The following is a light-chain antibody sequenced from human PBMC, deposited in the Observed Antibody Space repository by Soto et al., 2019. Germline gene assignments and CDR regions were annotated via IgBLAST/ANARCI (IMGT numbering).Light chain of an antibody. CDR1: SSDVGGYNY. V-gene: IGLV2-14*03. Sequence: QSALTQPASVSGSPGQSITISCTGTSSDVGGYNYVSWYQHHPGKAPKLMIYDVTNRPSGVSNRFSGSKSGNTASLTISGLQAEDEADYYCSSYTSSNIPVFGGGTQLTGL. J-gene: IGLJ7*01. CDR2: DVT. CDR3: SSYTSSNIPV.